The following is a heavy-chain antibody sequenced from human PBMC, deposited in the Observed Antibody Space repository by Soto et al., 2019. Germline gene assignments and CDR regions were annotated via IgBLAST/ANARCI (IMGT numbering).Heavy chain of an antibody. CDR2: ISSNGDST. V-gene: IGHV3-64D*06. CDR1: GFTFSMFS. J-gene: IGHJ5*02. Sequence: VGSLRLSCSASGFTFSMFSMHWVRQAPGKGLEYVSGISSNGDSTYYADSVKGRFTISRDNSKNTLYLQMSSLGAVDTAVYYCVHPRSTVQIPPTWGQGTLVTVSS. CDR3: VHPRSTVQIPPT. D-gene: IGHD4-17*01.